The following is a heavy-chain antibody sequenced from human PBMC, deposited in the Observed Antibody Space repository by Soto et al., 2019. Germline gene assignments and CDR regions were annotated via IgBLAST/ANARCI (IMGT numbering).Heavy chain of an antibody. Sequence: QGQLLQSGDEVKTPGASVRVSCRASGYHFTSYGISWVRQATGQGLEWVAWISAYNGKRDTAEKFQGRVTMTLDTPTDRAHMERGDLPSAETAVYYGARGRIVASIHDAFEIWGQGTKVTVSS. CDR2: ISAYNGKR. CDR3: ARGRIVASIHDAFEI. J-gene: IGHJ3*02. CDR1: GYHFTSYG. D-gene: IGHD5-12*01. V-gene: IGHV1-18*01.